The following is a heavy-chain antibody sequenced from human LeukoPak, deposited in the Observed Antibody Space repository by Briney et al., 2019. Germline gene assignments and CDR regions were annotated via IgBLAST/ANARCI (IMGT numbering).Heavy chain of an antibody. CDR3: ARNGYGYVRYYYGMDV. CDR2: IYDSGST. D-gene: IGHD5-18*01. J-gene: IGHJ6*02. V-gene: IGHV4-39*01. Sequence: SETLSLTCTVSGGSIRSSYYYWGWIRQPPGKGLEWIGSIYDSGSTYYNPSLKSRVTISVDTSKNQFSLKLNSVTAADTAVYYCARNGYGYVRYYYGMDVWGQGTTVTVSS. CDR1: GGSIRSSYYY.